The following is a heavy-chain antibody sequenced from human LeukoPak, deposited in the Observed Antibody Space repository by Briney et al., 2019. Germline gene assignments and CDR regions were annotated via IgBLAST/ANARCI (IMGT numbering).Heavy chain of an antibody. J-gene: IGHJ6*02. Sequence: ASVKVSCKVSGYTFTSHGVSWVRQAPGQGLEWMGWISAYSGNTNFAQKFQGWVTMTRDTSISTAYMELSRLRSDDTAVYYCARGGGKGYYGMDVWGQGTTVTVSS. V-gene: IGHV1-18*01. CDR3: ARGGGKGYYGMDV. D-gene: IGHD1-14*01. CDR2: ISAYSGNT. CDR1: GYTFTSHG.